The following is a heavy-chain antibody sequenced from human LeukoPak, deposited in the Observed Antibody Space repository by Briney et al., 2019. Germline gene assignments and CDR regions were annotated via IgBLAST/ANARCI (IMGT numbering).Heavy chain of an antibody. CDR2: ISSSSSYI. D-gene: IGHD4-23*01. CDR3: ARNSNGGKYFDY. J-gene: IGHJ4*02. Sequence: GGSLRLSCAASGFIFSTYSMNWVRQAPGKGLEWVSSISSSSSYIYYADSVKGRFTISRDNAKNSLYLQMNSLRAEDTAVYYCARNSNGGKYFDYWGQGNLVRVSS. CDR1: GFIFSTYS. V-gene: IGHV3-21*01.